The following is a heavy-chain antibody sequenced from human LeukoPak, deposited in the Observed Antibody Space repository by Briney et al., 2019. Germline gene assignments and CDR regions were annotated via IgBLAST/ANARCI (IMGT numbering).Heavy chain of an antibody. Sequence: ASVKVSCKASGHTFTGYYMHWVRQAPGQGLEWMGWINPNSGGTNYAQTFQGRVTMTRDTSISTAYMELSRLRSDDTAVYYCARGSADYYDSSGYYYLVYYFDYWGQGTLVTVSS. J-gene: IGHJ4*02. CDR3: ARGSADYYDSSGYYYLVYYFDY. D-gene: IGHD3-22*01. CDR2: INPNSGGT. V-gene: IGHV1-2*02. CDR1: GHTFTGYY.